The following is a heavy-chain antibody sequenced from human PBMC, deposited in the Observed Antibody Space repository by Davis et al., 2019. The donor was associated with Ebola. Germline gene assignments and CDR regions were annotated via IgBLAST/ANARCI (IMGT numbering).Heavy chain of an antibody. CDR1: GDSVSSNSGA. D-gene: IGHD6-13*01. J-gene: IGHJ6*04. CDR3: ARISWVSRGMDV. Sequence: HSQTLSLTCDISGDSVSSNSGAWNWIRQSPSRGLEWLGRTYYSSKWYNDYEVSVKSRITINPDTSKNQFSLQLNFVTPEDAAVYYCARISWVSRGMDVWGKGTTVTVSS. CDR2: TYYSSKWYN. V-gene: IGHV6-1*01.